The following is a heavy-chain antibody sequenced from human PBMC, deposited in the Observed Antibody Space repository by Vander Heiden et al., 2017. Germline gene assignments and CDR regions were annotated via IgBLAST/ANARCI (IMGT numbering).Heavy chain of an antibody. Sequence: QVQLVQSGAEVTKPESSVKVSCKASGGTFNIYTIHWVRQAPGQGLEWMGGSVPIIGTANYAQKFQGRVTITADESTSTAYMELTSLRSEDTAVYYCASVLGDWRFDLWGRGTLVTVSS. CDR1: GGTFNIYT. D-gene: IGHD3-16*01. V-gene: IGHV1-69*01. CDR2: SVPIIGTA. J-gene: IGHJ2*01. CDR3: ASVLGDWRFDL.